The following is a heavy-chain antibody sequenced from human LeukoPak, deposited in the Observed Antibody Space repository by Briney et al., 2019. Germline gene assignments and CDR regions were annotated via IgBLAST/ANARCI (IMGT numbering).Heavy chain of an antibody. CDR3: ARTGSERGHYYYYYMDV. Sequence: SVKVSCKASGGTFSSYAISWVRQAPGQGLEWMGGIIPIFGTANYAQKFQGRVTITTDESTSTAYMELSSLRSEDTAAYYCARTGSERGHYYYYYMDVWGKGTTVTVSS. D-gene: IGHD1-1*01. CDR1: GGTFSSYA. V-gene: IGHV1-69*05. CDR2: IIPIFGTA. J-gene: IGHJ6*03.